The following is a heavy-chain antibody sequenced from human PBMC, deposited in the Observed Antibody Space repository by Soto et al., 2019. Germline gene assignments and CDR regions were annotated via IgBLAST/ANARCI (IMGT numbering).Heavy chain of an antibody. Sequence: EVQLVESGGGLVKPGGSLRLSCAASGFTFSNAWMSWVRQAPGKGLEWVGRIKSKTDGGTTDYAAPVKGRFTISRDDSKNTLYLQMNSLKTEDTAVYYCTLKPPYSGYDWVFEYWGQGTLVTVSS. CDR1: GFTFSNAW. V-gene: IGHV3-15*01. CDR3: TLKPPYSGYDWVFEY. J-gene: IGHJ4*02. CDR2: IKSKTDGGTT. D-gene: IGHD5-12*01.